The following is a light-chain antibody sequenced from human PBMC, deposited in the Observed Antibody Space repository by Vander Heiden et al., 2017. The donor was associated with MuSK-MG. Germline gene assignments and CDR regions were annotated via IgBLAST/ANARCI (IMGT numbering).Light chain of an antibody. CDR2: EVN. V-gene: IGLV2-8*01. J-gene: IGLJ3*02. CDR1: SSDIGGYNF. Sequence: QSALTQPPSASGSPGQSVTISCTGTSSDIGGYNFVSWYQQHPGRVPKVVIYEVNKRPPGVPDRFSGSKSGNTASLTVSGLQAEDEADYYCKSFSLSDTLCVCGGGTRLT. CDR3: KSFSLSDTLCV.